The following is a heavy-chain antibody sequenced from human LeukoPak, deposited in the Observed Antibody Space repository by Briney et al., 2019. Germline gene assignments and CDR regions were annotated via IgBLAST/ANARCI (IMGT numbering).Heavy chain of an antibody. V-gene: IGHV3-23*01. CDR2: ITGSGGNT. CDR3: AKWGDYDVLAGYYVSDY. Sequence: GGSLRLSCAASGFTFSNYAMSWVRQAPGKGLEWVSAITGSGGNTYYADSVKGRFTISRDNSENTVFLQMNSLRAEDTAVYYCAKWGDYDVLAGYYVSDYWGQGTLVTVSS. J-gene: IGHJ4*02. D-gene: IGHD3-9*01. CDR1: GFTFSNYA.